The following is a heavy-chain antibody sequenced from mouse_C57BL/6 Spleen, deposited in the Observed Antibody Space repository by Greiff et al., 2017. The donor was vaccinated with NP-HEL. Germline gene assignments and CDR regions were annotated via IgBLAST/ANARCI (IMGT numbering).Heavy chain of an antibody. CDR2: IDPSDSYT. D-gene: IGHD2-4*01. CDR1: GYTFTSYW. CDR3: ARALYYDYLDY. Sequence: QVQLQQPGAELVMPGASVKLSCKASGYTFTSYWMHWVKQRPGQGLEWIGEIDPSDSYTNYNQKFKGKSTLTVDKSSSTAYMQLSSLTSEDSAVYYCARALYYDYLDYWGQGTTLTVSS. V-gene: IGHV1-69*01. J-gene: IGHJ2*01.